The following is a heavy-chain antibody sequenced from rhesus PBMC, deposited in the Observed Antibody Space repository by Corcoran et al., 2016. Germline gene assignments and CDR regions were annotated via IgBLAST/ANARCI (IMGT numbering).Heavy chain of an antibody. CDR3: ARRIWGSGWAIDY. Sequence: QVQLQESGPGLVTLSETLSLTCAVSGYSISSCSGWYVNRHPPGQGLEWSGFIGGSSGRTNYNPTLKSRVTVTKDTTKNQFSLKLSSVTAADTAVYYCARRIWGSGWAIDYWGQGVLVTVSS. J-gene: IGHJ4*01. CDR2: IGGSSGRT. V-gene: IGHV4-127*01. CDR1: GYSISSCSG. D-gene: IGHD6-31*01.